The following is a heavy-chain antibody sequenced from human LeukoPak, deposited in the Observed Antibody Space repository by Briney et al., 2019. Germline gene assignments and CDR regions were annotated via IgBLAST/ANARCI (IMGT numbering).Heavy chain of an antibody. CDR1: GYTFTSYY. CDR3: ARDLRRDVYNRDWYFDL. CDR2: INPSGGST. J-gene: IGHJ2*01. Sequence: ASVKVSCKASGYTFTSYYIPWVRQAPGQGLELKGMINPSGGSTTYAQKFQGRVTLTRDTSTSTVSLEVSSLRSEDTAVYFCARDLRRDVYNRDWYFDLWGRGTLVTVSS. D-gene: IGHD5-24*01. V-gene: IGHV1-46*01.